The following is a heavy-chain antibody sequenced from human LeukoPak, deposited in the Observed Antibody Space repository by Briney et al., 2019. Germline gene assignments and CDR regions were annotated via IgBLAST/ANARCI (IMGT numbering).Heavy chain of an antibody. D-gene: IGHD5-18*01. CDR3: ARVPRGYSYGRTYRDDAFDI. CDR1: GYTFTSYA. Sequence: ASVKVSCKASGYTFTSYAMHWVRQAPGQRLEWMGWINAGNGNTKYSQKFQGRVTITRDTSASTAYMELSSLRSEDTAVYYCARVPRGYSYGRTYRDDAFDIWGQGTMVTVSS. V-gene: IGHV1-3*01. J-gene: IGHJ3*02. CDR2: INAGNGNT.